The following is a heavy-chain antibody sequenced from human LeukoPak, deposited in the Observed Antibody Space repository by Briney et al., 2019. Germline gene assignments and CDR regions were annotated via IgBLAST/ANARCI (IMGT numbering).Heavy chain of an antibody. Sequence: SGGSLRLSCAASGFTFSSYWMHWVRQAPGKGLVWVSRINSDGGGAIYADSVKGRFTVSRDNAKNTLYLQMNSLRAEDTAVYYCARDVPHNWFDTWGQGTLVTVSS. CDR3: ARDVPHNWFDT. J-gene: IGHJ5*02. CDR2: INSDGGGA. V-gene: IGHV3-74*01. CDR1: GFTFSSYW.